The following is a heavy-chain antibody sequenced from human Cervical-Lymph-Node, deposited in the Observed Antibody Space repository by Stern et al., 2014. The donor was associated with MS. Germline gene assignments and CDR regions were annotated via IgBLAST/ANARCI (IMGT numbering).Heavy chain of an antibody. Sequence: VQLGQSGADVKKPGESLKISCKLSGYSFTIYYIAWVRQMPGKGLEWMGVIYPYDSDTTYSPSFQGQVTISADKSITPAYLQWSSLRASDTAMYYCARHVQGFDYWGQGTLVTVSS. CDR2: IYPYDSDT. J-gene: IGHJ4*02. CDR1: GYSFTIYY. CDR3: ARHVQGFDY. V-gene: IGHV5-51*01.